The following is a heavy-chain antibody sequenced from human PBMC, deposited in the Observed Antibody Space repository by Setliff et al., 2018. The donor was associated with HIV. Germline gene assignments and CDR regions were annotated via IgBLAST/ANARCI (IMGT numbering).Heavy chain of an antibody. CDR2: INPPFGTT. V-gene: IGHV1-69*05. Sequence: ASVQVSCQASGDTFSNYAITWVRQAPGQGLEWMGGINPPFGTTNYAHNFQGRLTITTDQIMSTAYMELTSLRSEDTAVYYCASGSGYCNKGDCYIGVHRTPDKYYFDSWGQGTLVTVSS. CDR1: GDTFSNYA. J-gene: IGHJ4*02. CDR3: ASGSGYCNKGDCYIGVHRTPDKYYFDS. D-gene: IGHD2-8*01.